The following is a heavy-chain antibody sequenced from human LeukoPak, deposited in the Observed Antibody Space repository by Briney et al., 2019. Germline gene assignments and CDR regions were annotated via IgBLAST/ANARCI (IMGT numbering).Heavy chain of an antibody. CDR3: AKDVWAVPGYFDY. V-gene: IGHV3-23*01. D-gene: IGHD6-19*01. Sequence: QPGGSLRLSCAVSGFTFSNYAMNWVRQAPGKGLEWVSAISGSGGTTYYANSVKGRFTISRDTSESALYLQMNSLRAEDTAVYYCAKDVWAVPGYFDYWGQGTLVTVSS. J-gene: IGHJ4*02. CDR2: ISGSGGTT. CDR1: GFTFSNYA.